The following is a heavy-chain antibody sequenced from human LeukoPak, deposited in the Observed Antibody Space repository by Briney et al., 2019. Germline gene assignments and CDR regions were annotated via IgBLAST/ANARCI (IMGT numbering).Heavy chain of an antibody. CDR2: INHGGST. V-gene: IGHV4-34*01. CDR1: GESFRAFY. D-gene: IGHD1-1*01. Sequence: SETLSLTCAVYGESFRAFYWTWIRQTPAKGLEWIGEINHGGSTKYNPSLSSRVTISVDTPKKQFSLNLTSVTAADTAVYYCATWNAKTHSHDDWGQGTLVTVPS. J-gene: IGHJ4*02. CDR3: ATWNAKTHSHDD.